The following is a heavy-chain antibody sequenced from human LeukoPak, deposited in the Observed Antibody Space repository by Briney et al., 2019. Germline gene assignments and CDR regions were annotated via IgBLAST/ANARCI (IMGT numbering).Heavy chain of an antibody. D-gene: IGHD1-26*01. CDR2: INHTGST. Sequence: SETLSLTCAVYGGSFSGYYWSWIRQPPGKGLEWIGEINHTGSTNYNPSLKSRVTISIDTSKNHFSLKLSSVTAADTAVYYCARVLSGNYYPADYWGQGPLVTVSS. J-gene: IGHJ4*02. V-gene: IGHV4-34*01. CDR1: GGSFSGYY. CDR3: ARVLSGNYYPADY.